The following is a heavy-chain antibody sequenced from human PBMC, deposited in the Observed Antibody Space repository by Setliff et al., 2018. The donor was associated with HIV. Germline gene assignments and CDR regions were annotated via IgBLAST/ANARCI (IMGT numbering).Heavy chain of an antibody. CDR1: GFTVSSNY. Sequence: GGSLRLSCAASGFTVSSNYMSWVRQAPGKGLEWVSVIYSGGSTYYADSVRGRFTISRDNAKKSLYLQMNSLRAEDTAVYYCARGITDSSSSEDWFDPWGQGTLVTVSS. V-gene: IGHV3-53*01. D-gene: IGHD6-6*01. CDR2: IYSGGST. J-gene: IGHJ5*02. CDR3: ARGITDSSSSEDWFDP.